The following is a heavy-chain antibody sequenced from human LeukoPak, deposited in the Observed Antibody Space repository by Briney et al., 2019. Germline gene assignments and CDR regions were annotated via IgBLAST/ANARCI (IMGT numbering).Heavy chain of an antibody. Sequence: SETLSLTCTVSGGSISSYYWSWIRQPPGKGLEWIGYIYYSGSANYNPSLKSRVTISVDTSKNQFSLKLSSVTAADTAVYYCARHIAAAANFDYWGQGTLVTVSS. V-gene: IGHV4-59*01. CDR1: GGSISSYY. D-gene: IGHD6-13*01. J-gene: IGHJ4*02. CDR2: IYYSGSA. CDR3: ARHIAAAANFDY.